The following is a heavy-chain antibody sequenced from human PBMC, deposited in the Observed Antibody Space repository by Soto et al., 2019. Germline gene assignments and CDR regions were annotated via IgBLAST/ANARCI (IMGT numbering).Heavy chain of an antibody. Sequence: VQMQESGPGLVRPSETLSLTCTVSVGSISRGNFSLCLIRQPPAKGLGLIGYIYFSGSTSYSHSLKSRLTISLPTANNQFSLKLTSATAADTAVYYGAHDSHCGNTYFDLWGQGALVTVAS. D-gene: IGHD1-26*01. CDR3: AHDSHCGNTYFDL. J-gene: IGHJ1*01. CDR1: VGSISRGNFS. CDR2: IYFSGST. V-gene: IGHV4-30-4*01.